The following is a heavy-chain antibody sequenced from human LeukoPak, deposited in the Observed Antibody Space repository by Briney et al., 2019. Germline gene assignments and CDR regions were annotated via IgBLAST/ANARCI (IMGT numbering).Heavy chain of an antibody. CDR3: ACGVQYYYYYYGMDV. Sequence: GGSLRLSCAASGFTFSSYGMHWVRQAPGKGLEWVAVISYDGSNKYYADSVKGRFTISRDNSKNTLYLQMNSLRAEDTAVYYCACGVQYYYYYYGMDVWGQGTTVTVSS. D-gene: IGHD1-26*01. CDR1: GFTFSSYG. J-gene: IGHJ6*02. CDR2: ISYDGSNK. V-gene: IGHV3-30*03.